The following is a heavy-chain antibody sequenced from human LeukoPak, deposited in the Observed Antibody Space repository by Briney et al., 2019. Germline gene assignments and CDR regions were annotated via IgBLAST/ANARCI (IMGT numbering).Heavy chain of an antibody. J-gene: IGHJ4*02. Sequence: PGGSLRLSCAASGFTFDDYAMHWVRQAPGKGLEWVSGISWNSGSIGYADSVKGRFTISRDNAQNSLYLQMNSLRAEDTALYYCAKGTVVTRVPAYFDYWGQGTLVTVSS. CDR2: ISWNSGSI. CDR3: AKGTVVTRVPAYFDY. V-gene: IGHV3-9*01. CDR1: GFTFDDYA. D-gene: IGHD4-23*01.